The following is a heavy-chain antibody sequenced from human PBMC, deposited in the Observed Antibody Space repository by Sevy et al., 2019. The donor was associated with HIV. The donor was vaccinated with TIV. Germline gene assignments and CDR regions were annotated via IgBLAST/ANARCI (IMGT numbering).Heavy chain of an antibody. J-gene: IGHJ4*02. CDR2: ISSSSYI. Sequence: GGSLRLSCAASGFTFSSYSMNWVRQAPGKGLEWVSSISSSSYIYYADSVKGRFTISRDNAKNSLYLQMNSLRAEDTAVYYCASLWFGELFTDYWGQGTLVTVSS. V-gene: IGHV3-21*01. D-gene: IGHD3-10*01. CDR3: ASLWFGELFTDY. CDR1: GFTFSSYS.